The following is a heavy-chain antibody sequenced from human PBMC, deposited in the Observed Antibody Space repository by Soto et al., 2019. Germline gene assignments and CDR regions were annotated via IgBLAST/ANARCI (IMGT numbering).Heavy chain of an antibody. J-gene: IGHJ5*02. D-gene: IGHD5-18*01. Sequence: GGSLRLSCAASGFTFSSYGMHWVRQAPGKGLEWVAVIWYDGSNKYYADSVKGRFTISRDNSKNTLYLQMNSLRAEDTAVYYCARELNDTAMAENWFDPWGQGTLVTVSS. CDR3: ARELNDTAMAENWFDP. CDR2: IWYDGSNK. CDR1: GFTFSSYG. V-gene: IGHV3-33*01.